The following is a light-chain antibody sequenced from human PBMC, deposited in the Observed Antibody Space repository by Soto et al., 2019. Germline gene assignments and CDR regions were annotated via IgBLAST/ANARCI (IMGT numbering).Light chain of an antibody. J-gene: IGLJ2*01. CDR1: SSNIGSNY. CDR3: GGWDDSLRGPV. Sequence: QPVLTQPPSASGTPGQRVNISCSGSSSNIGSNYVYWYRQFPGTAPKLLIQRNNQRPSGVPARFSGSKSGTSASLAISGLRSEDEADYYCGGWDDSLRGPVFGGGTKVTVL. V-gene: IGLV1-47*01. CDR2: RNN.